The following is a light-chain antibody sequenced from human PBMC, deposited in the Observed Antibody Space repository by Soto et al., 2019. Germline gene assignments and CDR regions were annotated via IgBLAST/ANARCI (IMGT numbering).Light chain of an antibody. V-gene: IGKV1-12*01. CDR2: AAS. Sequence: DIQMTQSPSSVSASVGDRVTITCRASQSISSWLAWYLQKPRTVPKLLIYAASSLQSGVPSRFSGSGAGTEFTLTITSLQPEDFGTYYCQQGDSFPITFGQGTRLEIK. J-gene: IGKJ5*01. CDR1: QSISSW. CDR3: QQGDSFPIT.